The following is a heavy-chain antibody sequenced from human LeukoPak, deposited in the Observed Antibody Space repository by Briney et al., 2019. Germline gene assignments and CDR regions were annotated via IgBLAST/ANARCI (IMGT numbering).Heavy chain of an antibody. CDR3: ARDVDSSGYYRLGDY. Sequence: GGSLRLSCAASGFTFSSYWMSWVRQAPGKGLEWVANIKQDGSEKYYVDSVKGRFTISRDNAKNSLYLQMNSLRAEDTAVYYCARDVDSSGYYRLGDYWGQGALVTVSS. D-gene: IGHD3-22*01. CDR2: IKQDGSEK. V-gene: IGHV3-7*01. CDR1: GFTFSSYW. J-gene: IGHJ4*02.